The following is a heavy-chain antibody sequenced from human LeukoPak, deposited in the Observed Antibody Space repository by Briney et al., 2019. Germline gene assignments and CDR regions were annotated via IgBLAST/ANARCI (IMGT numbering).Heavy chain of an antibody. D-gene: IGHD6-13*01. J-gene: IGHJ4*02. CDR3: ARGYSSSWNYFDY. Sequence: PSETLSLTCTVSGGSVSSYYWSWIRQPPGKGLEWIGYISYSGSTNYNPSLKSRVTMSVDTSKNQFSLKLSSVTAADTAVYYCARGYSSSWNYFDYWGQGTLVTVSS. CDR1: GGSVSSYY. V-gene: IGHV4-59*08. CDR2: ISYSGST.